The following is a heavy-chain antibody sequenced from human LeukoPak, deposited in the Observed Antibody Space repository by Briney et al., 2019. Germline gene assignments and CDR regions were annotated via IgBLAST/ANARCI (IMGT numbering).Heavy chain of an antibody. D-gene: IGHD3-22*01. Sequence: GGSLRLSCAASGFIFSDYYMGWIRQAPGRGLEWVSYITDSGSKIYYTDSVKGRFTMSRDNAKKLLYLQMNSLRAEDTAVYYCARAKFDSSGYYYRGFDIWGQGTMVTVSS. CDR3: ARAKFDSSGYYYRGFDI. CDR2: ITDSGSKI. CDR1: GFIFSDYY. J-gene: IGHJ3*02. V-gene: IGHV3-11*04.